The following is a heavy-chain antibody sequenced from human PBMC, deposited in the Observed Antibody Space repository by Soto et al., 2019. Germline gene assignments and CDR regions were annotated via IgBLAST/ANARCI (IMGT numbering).Heavy chain of an antibody. D-gene: IGHD2-2*02. CDR3: VRDVGAYCTSTTCYTGGWFDP. Sequence: QVQLVQSGAEVKKPGASVKVSCKASGYTFTSYAMHWVRQAPGQRLEWMGWLNAGNGNTKYSQKFQGRVTITGDTSANTAYMELSSLRSEDTAVYYCVRDVGAYCTSTTCYTGGWFDPWGQGTLVTVSA. V-gene: IGHV1-3*01. J-gene: IGHJ5*02. CDR1: GYTFTSYA. CDR2: LNAGNGNT.